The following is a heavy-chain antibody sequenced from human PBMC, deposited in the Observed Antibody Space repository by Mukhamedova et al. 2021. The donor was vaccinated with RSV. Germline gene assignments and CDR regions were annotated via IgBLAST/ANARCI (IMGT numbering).Heavy chain of an antibody. Sequence: TISRDNAKNSLYLQMNSLRAEDTAVYYCAGLGGWPHAFDIWGQGTMVTVSS. CDR3: AGLGGWPHAFDI. J-gene: IGHJ3*02. D-gene: IGHD2-15*01. V-gene: IGHV3-7*04.